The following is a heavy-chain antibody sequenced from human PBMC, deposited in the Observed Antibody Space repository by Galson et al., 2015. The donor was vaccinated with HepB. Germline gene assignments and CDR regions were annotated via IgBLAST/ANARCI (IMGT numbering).Heavy chain of an antibody. Sequence: SLRLSCAASGFTFSSYWMSWVRQAPGKGLEWVANIKQDGSEKYYVDSVKGRFTISRDNAKNSLYLQMNSLRAEDTAVYYCARDEFYDSWSGYRRWYYMDVWGKGTTVTVSS. D-gene: IGHD3-3*01. CDR2: IKQDGSEK. CDR3: ARDEFYDSWSGYRRWYYMDV. J-gene: IGHJ6*03. CDR1: GFTFSSYW. V-gene: IGHV3-7*01.